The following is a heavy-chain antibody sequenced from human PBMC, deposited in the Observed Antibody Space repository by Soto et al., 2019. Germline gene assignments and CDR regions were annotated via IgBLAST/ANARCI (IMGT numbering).Heavy chain of an antibody. D-gene: IGHD2-2*01. Sequence: EVQLLESGGDSVQPGGSLRLSCAGSGFTFINYAMNWVRQAPGKGLEWVSTISGGGDATFFADSVRGRFTFSRDNSKNTVTLQINSLGVDDTAVYYCARKVVGSTSRPNYWYFDLWGRGTLVTVSS. V-gene: IGHV3-23*01. CDR3: ARKVVGSTSRPNYWYFDL. CDR2: ISGGGDAT. J-gene: IGHJ2*01. CDR1: GFTFINYA.